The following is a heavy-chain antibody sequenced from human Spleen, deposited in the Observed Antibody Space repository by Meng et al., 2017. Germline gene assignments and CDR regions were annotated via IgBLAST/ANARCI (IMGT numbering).Heavy chain of an antibody. CDR3: ARFLPPETYYYGSAAYYPFDC. J-gene: IGHJ4*02. V-gene: IGHV1-8*01. Sequence: ASVKVSCKASGYTFTSYDINWVRQATGQGLEWMGWMNPNSGNTGYAQKFQGRVTMTRNTSISTAYMELSSLRSEDTAVYYCARFLPPETYYYGSAAYYPFDCWGPGTLVTVSS. D-gene: IGHD3-10*01. CDR2: MNPNSGNT. CDR1: GYTFTSYD.